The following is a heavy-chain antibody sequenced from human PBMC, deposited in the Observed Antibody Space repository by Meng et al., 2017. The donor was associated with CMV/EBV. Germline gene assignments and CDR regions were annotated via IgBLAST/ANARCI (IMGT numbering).Heavy chain of an antibody. Sequence: SVKVSCKASGGTFSSYAISWVRQAPGQGLEWMGGIIPIFGTANYAQKFQGRVTITTDESTSTAYMELSSLRSEDTAVYYCARDQTIHQQLGDGWFDPWGQGTLVTVPQ. CDR2: IIPIFGTA. CDR1: GGTFSSYA. V-gene: IGHV1-69*05. D-gene: IGHD6-13*01. J-gene: IGHJ5*02. CDR3: ARDQTIHQQLGDGWFDP.